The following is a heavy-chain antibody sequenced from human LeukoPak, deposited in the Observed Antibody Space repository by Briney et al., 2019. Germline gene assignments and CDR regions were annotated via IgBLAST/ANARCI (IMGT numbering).Heavy chain of an antibody. CDR3: ARDFKGIAAAAKWFDP. D-gene: IGHD6-13*01. CDR1: GFTFSSYA. V-gene: IGHV3-30-3*01. CDR2: ISYDGSNK. J-gene: IGHJ5*02. Sequence: PGGSLRLSSAASGFTFSSYAMHWVRQAPGKGLEWVAVISYDGSNKYYADSVKGRFTISRDNSKNTLYLQMNSLRAEDTAVYYCARDFKGIAAAAKWFDPWGQGTLVTVSS.